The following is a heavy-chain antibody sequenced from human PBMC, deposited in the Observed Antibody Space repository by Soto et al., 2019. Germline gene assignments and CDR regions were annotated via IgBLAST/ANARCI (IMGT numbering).Heavy chain of an antibody. V-gene: IGHV4-4*07. CDR1: GGSISSYY. J-gene: IGHJ3*02. Sequence: PSETLSLTCTVSGGSISSYYWSWIRQPAGKGLERIGRIYTSGSTNYNPSLKSRVTMSVDTSKNQFSLKLSSVTAADTAVYYCRAYYYDSSGSIWGADAFDIWGQGTMVT. CDR2: IYTSGST. CDR3: RAYYYDSSGSIWGADAFDI. D-gene: IGHD3-22*01.